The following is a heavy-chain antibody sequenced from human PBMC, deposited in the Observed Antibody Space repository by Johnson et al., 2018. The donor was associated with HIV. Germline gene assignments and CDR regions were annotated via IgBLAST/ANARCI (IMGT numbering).Heavy chain of an antibody. CDR1: GFTFSSYA. D-gene: IGHD2-2*01. J-gene: IGHJ3*02. Sequence: VQLVESGGGVVQPGGSLRLSCAASGFTFSSYAMHWVRQAPGKGLEWVALISYDGSITYYADSVKGRFTISRDNSKNTLYLQMNSLGAEDTAVYYCARDASWDDAFDIWGQGTMVTVSS. CDR2: ISYDGSIT. CDR3: ARDASWDDAFDI. V-gene: IGHV3-30*04.